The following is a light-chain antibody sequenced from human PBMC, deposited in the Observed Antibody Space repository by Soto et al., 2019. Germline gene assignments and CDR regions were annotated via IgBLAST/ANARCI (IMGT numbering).Light chain of an antibody. CDR1: QYINTR. V-gene: IGKV3-11*01. J-gene: IGKJ1*01. CDR3: HQRQSWPRT. CDR2: QTS. Sequence: EIVLTQSPATLSSFPGDRVTLSCRASQYINTRLAWYQHRPGQSPRLLIYQTSLRAAGIPARFSASGSGTDLTLTISDVQPEDFALYYCHQRQSWPRTFGQGTKVDI.